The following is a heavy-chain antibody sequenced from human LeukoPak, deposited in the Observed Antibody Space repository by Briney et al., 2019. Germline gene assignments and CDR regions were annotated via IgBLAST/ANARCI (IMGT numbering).Heavy chain of an antibody. CDR1: GGSISSSSYY. Sequence: PSETLSLTCTVSGGSISSSSYYWGWIRQPPGKGLEWIGSIYYSGSTYYNPSLKSRVTISVDTSKNQFSLKLSSVTAADTAVYYCASHWGSDNCTNGVCRIYYYYYMDVWGKGTTVTVSS. V-gene: IGHV4-39*07. D-gene: IGHD2-8*01. J-gene: IGHJ6*03. CDR2: IYYSGST. CDR3: ASHWGSDNCTNGVCRIYYYYYMDV.